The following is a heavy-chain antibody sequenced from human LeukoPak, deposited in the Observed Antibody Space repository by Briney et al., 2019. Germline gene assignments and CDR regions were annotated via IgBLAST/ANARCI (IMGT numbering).Heavy chain of an antibody. CDR1: GGSISSSSYY. D-gene: IGHD3-10*01. Sequence: PSETLSLTCTVSGGSISSSSYYWGWIRQPPGKGLEWIGSIYYSGSTYYNPSLKSRVTISVDTSKNQFSLKLSSVTAADTAVYYCARHVLLWLGELFPLYMDVWGKGTTVTVSS. J-gene: IGHJ6*03. CDR3: ARHVLLWLGELFPLYMDV. CDR2: IYYSGST. V-gene: IGHV4-39*01.